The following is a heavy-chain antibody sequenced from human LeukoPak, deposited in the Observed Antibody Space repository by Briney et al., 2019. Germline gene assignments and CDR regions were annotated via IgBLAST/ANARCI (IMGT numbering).Heavy chain of an antibody. J-gene: IGHJ3*02. V-gene: IGHV4-59*01. CDR1: GGSISSYY. D-gene: IGHD6-13*01. CDR2: IYYSGST. CDR3: ARARNIAAAGTYAFDI. Sequence: SETLSLTCTVSGGSISSYYWSWIRQPPGKGLEWMGYIYYSGSTNYNPSLKSRVTISVDTSKNQFSLKLSSVTAADTAVYYCARARNIAAAGTYAFDIWGQGTMVTVSS.